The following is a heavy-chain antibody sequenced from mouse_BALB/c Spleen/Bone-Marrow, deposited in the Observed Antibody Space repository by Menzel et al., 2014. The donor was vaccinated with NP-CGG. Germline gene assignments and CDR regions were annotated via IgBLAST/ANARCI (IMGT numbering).Heavy chain of an antibody. CDR1: GFPFCRYD. CDR3: ARQNGYDGTWFAY. V-gene: IGHV5-9*02. J-gene: IGHJ3*01. Sequence: EVKVEESEGGLVKPGGSLKLSCAASGFPFCRYDMSWVRQTPEKRLEWVATISSGGPYTYYPVSVKGRFTISRDNARNTLSLQMRGLRSEDKALYNCARQNGYDGTWFAYWGQGTLVTVSA. D-gene: IGHD2-2*01. CDR2: ISSGGPYT.